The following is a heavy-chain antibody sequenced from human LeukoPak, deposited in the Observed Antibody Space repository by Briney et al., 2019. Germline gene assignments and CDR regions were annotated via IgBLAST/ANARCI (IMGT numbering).Heavy chain of an antibody. J-gene: IGHJ4*02. V-gene: IGHV4-34*01. Sequence: SETLSLTCAVYGGSFSGYYWSWVRQPPGKGLEWSGESNHSGSTNYNPSLKSRVTISVDTFKNQFSLKLNSVTAADTAVYYCARRPLDSSGYSRGDYWSQGTLVTVSS. CDR2: SNHSGST. CDR1: GGSFSGYY. D-gene: IGHD3-22*01. CDR3: ARRPLDSSGYSRGDY.